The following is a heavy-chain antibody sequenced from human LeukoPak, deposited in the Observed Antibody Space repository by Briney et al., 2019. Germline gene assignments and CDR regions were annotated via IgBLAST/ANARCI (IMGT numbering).Heavy chain of an antibody. J-gene: IGHJ3*02. V-gene: IGHV1-18*01. CDR2: ISAYNGNT. Sequence: ASVKVSCKASGYTFTSYGISWVRQAPGQGLEWMGWISAYNGNTNYAQKLQGRVTMTTDTSTSTAYMELRSLRSDDTAVYYCARAISGSGSYYNLFHAFDIWGQGTMVTVSS. CDR1: GYTFTSYG. D-gene: IGHD3-10*01. CDR3: ARAISGSGSYYNLFHAFDI.